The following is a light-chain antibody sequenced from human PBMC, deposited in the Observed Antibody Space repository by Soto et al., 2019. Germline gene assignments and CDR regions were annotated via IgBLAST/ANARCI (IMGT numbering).Light chain of an antibody. Sequence: EIVLTQSPATLSLSPGERATLSCRASQSVSSYLAWYQRKPGQAPRLLIYDAFSRATGIPARFSGNGSGTDFTLTISSLEPEDFAVYYCQQRSNWLTFGGGTKVEIK. CDR1: QSVSSY. V-gene: IGKV3-11*01. CDR3: QQRSNWLT. CDR2: DAF. J-gene: IGKJ4*01.